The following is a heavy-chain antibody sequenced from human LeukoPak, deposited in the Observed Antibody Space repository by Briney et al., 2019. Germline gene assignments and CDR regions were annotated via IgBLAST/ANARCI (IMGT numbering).Heavy chain of an antibody. CDR1: GFMFSKYA. Sequence: PGGSLRLSCAASGFMFSKYAMNWVRQAPGKGLEWVAVISYDGNNKNYADSVKGRFTISRDNSKNTLYLQMNSLSAEDTAVYYCARDQDRDILGDGMDVRGKGTTVTVSS. J-gene: IGHJ6*04. CDR2: ISYDGNNK. CDR3: ARDQDRDILGDGMDV. V-gene: IGHV3-30*04. D-gene: IGHD2-15*01.